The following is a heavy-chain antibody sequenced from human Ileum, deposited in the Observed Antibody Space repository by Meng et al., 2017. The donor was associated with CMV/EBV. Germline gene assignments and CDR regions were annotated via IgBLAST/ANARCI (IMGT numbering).Heavy chain of an antibody. D-gene: IGHD2-15*01. V-gene: IGHV3-15*01. CDR1: GFTFSNAF. CDR3: TTDYCSGNSCYYDAFDI. Sequence: GESLKISCAASGFTFSNAFMTWVRQAPGKGLEWVGRIKSKTDGEKTDYAATVKGRFTISRDDSEDTLYLQMNSLKTEDTAVYYCTTDYCSGNSCYYDAFDIWGQGTMVTVSS. J-gene: IGHJ3*02. CDR2: IKSKTDGEKT.